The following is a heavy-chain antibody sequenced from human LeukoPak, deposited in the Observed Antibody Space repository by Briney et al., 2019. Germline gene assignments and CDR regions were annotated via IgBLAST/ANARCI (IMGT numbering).Heavy chain of an antibody. V-gene: IGHV3-30-3*01. Sequence: GGSLRLSCAASGFSFRNFAMQWVRQAPGQGLEWVAVISYDGSSNKYADSVRGRFTISRDNSKNTLYLQMNSLRAEDTAVYYCARDYYDSSGGRFDYWGQGTLVTVSS. CDR3: ARDYYDSSGGRFDY. D-gene: IGHD3-22*01. CDR1: GFSFRNFA. CDR2: ISYDGSSN. J-gene: IGHJ4*02.